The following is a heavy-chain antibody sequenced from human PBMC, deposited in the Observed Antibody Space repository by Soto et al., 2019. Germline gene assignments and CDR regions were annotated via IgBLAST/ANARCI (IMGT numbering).Heavy chain of an antibody. CDR2: IYPGDSDT. CDR1: GYSFTSYW. Sequence: GESLKISCKGSGYSFTSYWIGWVRQMPGKGLEWMGIIYPGDSDTRYSPSFQGQFTISADKSISTAYLQWSSLKASDTAMYYCARVLNYYDSSGYYRALDYWGQGTLVTVSS. CDR3: ARVLNYYDSSGYYRALDY. J-gene: IGHJ4*02. V-gene: IGHV5-51*01. D-gene: IGHD3-22*01.